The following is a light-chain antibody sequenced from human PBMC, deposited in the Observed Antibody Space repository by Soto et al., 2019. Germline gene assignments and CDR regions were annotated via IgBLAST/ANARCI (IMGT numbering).Light chain of an antibody. CDR1: SSDVGGYNY. CDR3: CSYAGRYF. J-gene: IGLJ1*01. Sequence: QSVLTQPRSVSGSPGQSVTISCTGASSDVGGYNYVSWYQQHPGKAPKLMIYDVNKRPSGVPDRFSGSKSGNTASLTISGLQAEDEADYYCCSYAGRYFFRSGTKLTVL. V-gene: IGLV2-11*01. CDR2: DVN.